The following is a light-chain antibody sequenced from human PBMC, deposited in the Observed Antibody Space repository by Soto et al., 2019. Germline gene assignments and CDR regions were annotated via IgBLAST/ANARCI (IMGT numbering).Light chain of an antibody. CDR3: GTWDTSLSAVV. CDR1: SSNIGKNY. Sequence: QPVLTQPPSVSAAPGQTVTISCSGSSSNIGKNYVSWYQRLPGTAPKLLIYDNNERSSGIPDRFSGSKSGTSATLGIAGLQTGDEADYYCGTWDTSLSAVVFGGGTKLTVL. V-gene: IGLV1-51*01. CDR2: DNN. J-gene: IGLJ2*01.